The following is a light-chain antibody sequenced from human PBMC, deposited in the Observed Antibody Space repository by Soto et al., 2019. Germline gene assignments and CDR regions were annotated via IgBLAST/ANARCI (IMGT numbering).Light chain of an antibody. CDR3: SSYPSSSTLYV. Sequence: QSVLTQPASVSGSPGQSITISCTGTSSDVGGYNYVSWYQQHPGKAPKLIIYDVSNRPSGVSNRFSGSKSGNTASLTISGLQAEDETDYYCSSYPSSSTLYVFGTGTKVTVL. V-gene: IGLV2-14*01. CDR1: SSDVGGYNY. J-gene: IGLJ1*01. CDR2: DVS.